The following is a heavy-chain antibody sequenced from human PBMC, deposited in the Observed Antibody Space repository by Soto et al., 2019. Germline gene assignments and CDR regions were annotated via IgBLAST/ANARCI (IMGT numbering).Heavy chain of an antibody. D-gene: IGHD7-27*01. V-gene: IGHV3-23*01. CDR2: ISGSGGST. CDR1: GFTFSSYA. Sequence: GESLKISCAASGFTFSSYALSWVRQAPGKGLEWVSAISGSGGSTYYADSVKGRFTISRDNSKNTLYLQMNSLRAEDTAVYYCAKDTDKLGISAFDIWGQGTMVTVSS. J-gene: IGHJ3*02. CDR3: AKDTDKLGISAFDI.